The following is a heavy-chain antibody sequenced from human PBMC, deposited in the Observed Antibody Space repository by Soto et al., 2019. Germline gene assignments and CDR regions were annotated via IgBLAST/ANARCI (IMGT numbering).Heavy chain of an antibody. CDR2: FYNSRTT. V-gene: IGHV4-31*03. Sequence: QVQLQESGPGLVKPSQTLSLTCIVSGDSVGSDKYHWTWIRQLPGKGLEYIGYFYNSRTTFYNPSLKSRVSISLGPPENQLSLHVRSVTAADTAVYYCARGIDGYRFDPWGQGTLVTVSS. D-gene: IGHD5-18*01. J-gene: IGHJ5*02. CDR1: GDSVGSDKYH. CDR3: ARGIDGYRFDP.